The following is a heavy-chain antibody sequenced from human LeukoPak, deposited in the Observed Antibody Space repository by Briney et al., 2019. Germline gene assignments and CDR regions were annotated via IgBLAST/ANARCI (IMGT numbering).Heavy chain of an antibody. CDR2: ISRSGSTI. V-gene: IGHV3-11*01. J-gene: IGHJ5*02. CDR1: GFTFSDYY. CDR3: ARGGYCGSDSCYLWSRAIDP. Sequence: GGSLRLSCAASGFTFSDYYMTWIRQAPGKGLEWVSYISRSGSTIHYADSVKGRFTIPRDNAKNSLYLQMNSLRAEDTAVYYCARGGYCGSDSCYLWSRAIDPWGQGTLVTVSS. D-gene: IGHD2-2*01.